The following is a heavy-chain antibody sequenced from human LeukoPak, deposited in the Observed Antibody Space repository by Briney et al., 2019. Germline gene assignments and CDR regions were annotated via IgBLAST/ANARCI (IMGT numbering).Heavy chain of an antibody. Sequence: ASVKVSCKASGYTLSTYTMHWLRQAPGQRPEWMGCIYAGNGNVKYSQDFQARVTITRDTSANTAYLELSSLRSEDTAVYYCAREVAIWGQGTLVTVSS. V-gene: IGHV1-3*03. CDR2: IYAGNGNV. CDR3: AREVAI. CDR1: GYTLSTYT. J-gene: IGHJ4*02. D-gene: IGHD2-15*01.